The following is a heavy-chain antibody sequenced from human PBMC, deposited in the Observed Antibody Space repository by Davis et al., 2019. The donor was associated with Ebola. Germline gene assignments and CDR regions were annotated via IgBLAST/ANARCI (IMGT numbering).Heavy chain of an antibody. CDR3: ARTPQKRLYSEDY. V-gene: IGHV3-30*03. Sequence: GESLKISCAASGFTFSSYGMHWVRQAPGKGLEWVAVISYVEKTKYYADSVKGRFTISRDNSKNTLYLQMNSLRAEDTAVYYCARTPQKRLYSEDYWGQGTLVTVSS. CDR2: ISYVEKTK. D-gene: IGHD4-11*01. J-gene: IGHJ4*02. CDR1: GFTFSSYG.